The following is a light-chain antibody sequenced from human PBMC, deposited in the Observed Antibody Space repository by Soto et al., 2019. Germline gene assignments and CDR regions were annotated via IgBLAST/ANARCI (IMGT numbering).Light chain of an antibody. CDR2: DAS. J-gene: IGKJ3*01. Sequence: AIQLTQSPSSLSASVGDRVTITCRASQGFSSALAWYQQKPGKAPNLLIYDASRLESGVPSRFSGSGSGTDFTLTISSLQPEDFATYYCQQFNSYQFTFGPGTKVDIK. CDR3: QQFNSYQFT. CDR1: QGFSSA. V-gene: IGKV1-13*02.